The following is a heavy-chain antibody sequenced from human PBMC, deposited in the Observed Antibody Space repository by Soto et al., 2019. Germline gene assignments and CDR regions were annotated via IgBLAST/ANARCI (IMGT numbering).Heavy chain of an antibody. CDR2: IFYTGLT. Sequence: QVQVQESGPGLVKPSQTLSLTCTVSGGSISSGDYYWSWIRQPPGKGLEWIGYIFYTGLTHYNPSLKSRLTISLDTSKNQFSLKLRSVTAADTAVYYCARDLSYLGEFAFDIWGQGTMVTVSS. CDR3: ARDLSYLGEFAFDI. D-gene: IGHD3-10*01. V-gene: IGHV4-30-4*01. CDR1: GGSISSGDYY. J-gene: IGHJ3*02.